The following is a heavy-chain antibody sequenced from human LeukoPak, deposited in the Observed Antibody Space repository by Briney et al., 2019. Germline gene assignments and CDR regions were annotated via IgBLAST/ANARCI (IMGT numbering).Heavy chain of an antibody. D-gene: IGHD1-26*01. CDR2: ISYDGSNK. CDR1: GFTFSSYS. Sequence: GGSLRLSCAASGFTFSSYSMNWVRQAPGKGLEWVAVISYDGSNKYYADSVKGRFTISRDNSKNTLYLQMNSLRAEDTAVYYCARDSGELNDAFDIWGQGTMVTVSS. J-gene: IGHJ3*02. CDR3: ARDSGELNDAFDI. V-gene: IGHV3-30*03.